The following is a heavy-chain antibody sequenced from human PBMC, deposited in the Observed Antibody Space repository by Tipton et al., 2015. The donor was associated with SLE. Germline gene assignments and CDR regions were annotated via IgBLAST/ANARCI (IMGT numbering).Heavy chain of an antibody. CDR3: ARDGGSSWSLDAFDT. J-gene: IGHJ3*02. CDR2: VYSSGTT. V-gene: IGHV4-61*02. D-gene: IGHD6-13*01. Sequence: TLSLTCPVSGASISRGCFYWNWIRQPAGKGLEWIGRVYSSGTTNYNSSLKSRVTISVDTSKNQFSLKLSSVTAADTAVYYCARDGGSSWSLDAFDTWGQGTMVTVSS. CDR1: GASISRGCFY.